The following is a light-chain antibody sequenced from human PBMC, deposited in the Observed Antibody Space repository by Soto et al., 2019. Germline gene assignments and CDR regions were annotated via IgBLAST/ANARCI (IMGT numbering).Light chain of an antibody. Sequence: DIQMTQSPSCLSASIGDRVTITCRASQTISEYLNWYQQKPGKAPKLLIYKASTLKSGVPSRFSGSGSGTEFTLTISSLQPDDFATYYRQHYNRYSEEFGQGTKVDIK. V-gene: IGKV1-5*03. CDR2: KAS. CDR1: QTISEY. CDR3: QHYNRYSEE. J-gene: IGKJ1*01.